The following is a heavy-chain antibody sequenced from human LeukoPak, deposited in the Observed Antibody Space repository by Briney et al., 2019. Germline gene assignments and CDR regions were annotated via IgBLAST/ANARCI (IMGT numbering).Heavy chain of an antibody. V-gene: IGHV3-30-3*01. J-gene: IGHJ4*02. Sequence: GGSLRLSCAASGFTFSSYAMHWVRQAPGKGLEWVAVISYDGSNKYYADSVKGRFTISRDNSKNTLYLQMNSLRAEDTAVYYCARAKNPLAVAGPFDYWGQGTLVTVSS. CDR2: ISYDGSNK. CDR3: ARAKNPLAVAGPFDY. CDR1: GFTFSSYA. D-gene: IGHD6-19*01.